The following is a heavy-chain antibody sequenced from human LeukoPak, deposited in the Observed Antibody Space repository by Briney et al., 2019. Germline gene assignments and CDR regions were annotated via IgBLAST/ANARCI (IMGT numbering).Heavy chain of an antibody. D-gene: IGHD2-21*01. CDR2: ISSSGSTI. CDR3: ARKAPYCGGDCLVGSISDAFDI. J-gene: IGHJ3*02. V-gene: IGHV3-11*01. CDR1: GFTFSDYY. Sequence: GGSLRLSCAASGFTFSDYYMSWIRQAPGKGLEWVSYISSSGSTIYYADSVKGRFTISRDNAKSSLYLQMNSLRAEDTAVYYCARKAPYCGGDCLVGSISDAFDIWGQGTMVTVSS.